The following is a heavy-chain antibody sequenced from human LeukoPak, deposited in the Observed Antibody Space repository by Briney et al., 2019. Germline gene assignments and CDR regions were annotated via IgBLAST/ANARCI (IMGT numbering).Heavy chain of an antibody. Sequence: GGSLRLSCAASGFTFSTYAMSWVRQAPGKGLEWVSGISGSAGYTYYADSVKGRFTISRDNSKSTMYLQMNSLGAEDTAVYYCAKGPSRSRDNYNDYWGQGTLVTVSS. V-gene: IGHV3-23*01. CDR3: AKGPSRSRDNYNDY. CDR1: GFTFSTYA. CDR2: ISGSAGYT. J-gene: IGHJ4*02. D-gene: IGHD5-24*01.